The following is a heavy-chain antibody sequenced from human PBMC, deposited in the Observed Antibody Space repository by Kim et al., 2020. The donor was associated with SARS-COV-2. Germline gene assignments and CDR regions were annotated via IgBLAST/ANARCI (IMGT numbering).Heavy chain of an antibody. CDR2: QDGSEK. CDR3: ARGSNF. J-gene: IGHJ4*02. Sequence: QDGSEKYYVDSVKGRFTIYRDNAKNSLYLQMNSLRAEDTAVYYCARGSNFGGQGTLVTVSS. D-gene: IGHD3-9*01. V-gene: IGHV3-7*03.